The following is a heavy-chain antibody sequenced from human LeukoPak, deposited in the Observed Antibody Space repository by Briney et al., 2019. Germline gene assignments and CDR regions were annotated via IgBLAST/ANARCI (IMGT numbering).Heavy chain of an antibody. Sequence: GGSLRLSCAASGFTFSSYAMHWVRQAPDKGLEWVAVISYDGSNKYYADSVKGRFTISRDNSKNTLYLQMNSLRAEDTAVYYCARESALWFGGFDYWGQGTLVTVSS. CDR2: ISYDGSNK. V-gene: IGHV3-30*11. CDR1: GFTFSSYA. D-gene: IGHD3-10*01. CDR3: ARESALWFGGFDY. J-gene: IGHJ4*02.